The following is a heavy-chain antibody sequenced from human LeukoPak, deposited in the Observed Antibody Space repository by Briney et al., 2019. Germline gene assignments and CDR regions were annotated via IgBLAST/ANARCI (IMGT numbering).Heavy chain of an antibody. CDR2: IYHSGST. V-gene: IGHV4-38-2*01. CDR1: GYSISSGYY. J-gene: IGHJ4*02. Sequence: SETLSLTCAVSGYSISSGYYWGWIRQPPGKGLEWIGSIYHSGSTYYNPSLKSRVTISVDTSKNQFSLKLSSATAADTAVYYCARAPGFDYFDYWGQGTLVTVSS. CDR3: ARAPGFDYFDY.